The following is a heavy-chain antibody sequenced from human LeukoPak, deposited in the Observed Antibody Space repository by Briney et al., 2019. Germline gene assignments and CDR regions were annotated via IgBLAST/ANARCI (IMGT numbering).Heavy chain of an antibody. CDR2: ISYDGSNK. V-gene: IGHV3-30*18. J-gene: IGHJ4*02. CDR1: GFTFSSYG. CDR3: AKDLAVVSHYYDSH. D-gene: IGHD3-22*01. Sequence: GGSLRLSCAASGFTFSSYGMHWVRQAPGKGLEWVAVISYDGSNKYYADSVKGRFTISRDNSKNTLYLQMNSLRAEDTAVYYCAKDLAVVSHYYDSHGGQGTLVTVSS.